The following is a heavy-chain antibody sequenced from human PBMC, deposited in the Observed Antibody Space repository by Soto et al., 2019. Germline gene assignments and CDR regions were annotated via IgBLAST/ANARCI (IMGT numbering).Heavy chain of an antibody. CDR2: INYSGRT. Sequence: SETLSLTCSVSGGSIINYYWSWIRQSPGKGLEWVGYINYSGRTDYNPSLKSRVTISVDTSKNAFSLQLNSVTAADTAVYYCARREIRYSSGWYIGYGMDVWGQGTTVTVS. CDR1: GGSIINYY. D-gene: IGHD6-19*01. CDR3: ARREIRYSSGWYIGYGMDV. V-gene: IGHV4-59*08. J-gene: IGHJ6*02.